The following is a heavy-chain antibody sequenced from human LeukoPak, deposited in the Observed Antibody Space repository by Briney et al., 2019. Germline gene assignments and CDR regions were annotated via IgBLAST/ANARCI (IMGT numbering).Heavy chain of an antibody. D-gene: IGHD6-19*01. CDR2: IYYSGST. Sequence: PSETLSLTCTVSGGPISSGGYYWSWIRQHPGKGLEWIGYIYYSGSTYYNPSLKSRVTISVDTSKNQFSLKLSSVTAADTAVYYCARVSSGWLYYFDYWGQGTLVTVSS. J-gene: IGHJ4*02. CDR1: GGPISSGGYY. V-gene: IGHV4-31*03. CDR3: ARVSSGWLYYFDY.